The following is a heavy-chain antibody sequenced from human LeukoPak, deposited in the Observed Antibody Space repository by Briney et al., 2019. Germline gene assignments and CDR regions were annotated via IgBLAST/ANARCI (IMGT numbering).Heavy chain of an antibody. J-gene: IGHJ4*02. CDR2: IYHSGST. CDR1: GGSISSSNW. CDR3: ARGHYDILTGYNDY. Sequence: SETLSLTCAVSGGSISSSNWWSWVRQPPGKGLEWIGEIYHSGSTNYNPSLKSRVTISVDKSKNQFSLKLSSVTAADTAVYYRARGHYDILTGYNDYWGQGTLVTVSS. V-gene: IGHV4-4*02. D-gene: IGHD3-9*01.